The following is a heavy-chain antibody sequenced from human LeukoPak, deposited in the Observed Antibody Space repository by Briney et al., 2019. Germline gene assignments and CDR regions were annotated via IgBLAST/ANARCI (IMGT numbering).Heavy chain of an antibody. J-gene: IGHJ4*02. CDR1: GFTFSTCA. V-gene: IGHV3-23*01. D-gene: IGHD6-19*01. CDR3: AKPPTYSSGWYWDY. Sequence: GGSLRLSCAASGFTFSTCAMNWVRQAPGKGLEWVSGISGSGDSTYYADSVKGRFTISRDNSKNTLYLQMNSLRAEDTAVYYCAKPPTYSSGWYWDYWGQGTLVTVSS. CDR2: ISGSGDST.